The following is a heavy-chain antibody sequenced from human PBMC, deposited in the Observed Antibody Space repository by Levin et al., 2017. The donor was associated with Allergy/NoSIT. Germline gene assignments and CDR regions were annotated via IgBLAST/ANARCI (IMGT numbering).Heavy chain of an antibody. V-gene: IGHV3-15*01. CDR1: GFTFSNAW. D-gene: IGHD6-19*01. Sequence: PGESLKISCAASGFTFSNAWMSWVRQAPGKGLEWVGRIKSKTDGGTTDYAAPVKGRFTISRDDSKNTLYLQMNSLKTEDTAVYYCTTEDSSGWYWYFDLWGRGTLVTVSS. CDR2: IKSKTDGGTT. CDR3: TTEDSSGWYWYFDL. J-gene: IGHJ2*01.